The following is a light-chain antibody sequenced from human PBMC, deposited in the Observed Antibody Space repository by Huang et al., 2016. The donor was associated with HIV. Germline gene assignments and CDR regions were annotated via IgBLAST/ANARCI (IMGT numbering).Light chain of an antibody. CDR3: QQYNDWPPWYT. CDR2: GAS. V-gene: IGKV3-15*01. CDR1: RSVGNN. Sequence: IVMTQSPATLSVSPGERVTLSCRASRSVGNNLAWYHQKVGQPPRLLIYGASTRATGIAARCSGSGSGTDFTLTISSLQSEDFAVYYCQQYNDWPPWYTFGQGTKLEIK. J-gene: IGKJ2*01.